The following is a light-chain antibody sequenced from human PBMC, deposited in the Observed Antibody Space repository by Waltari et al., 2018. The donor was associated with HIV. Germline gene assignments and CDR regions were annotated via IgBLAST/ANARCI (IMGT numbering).Light chain of an antibody. CDR3: QVWDSSSHHWV. CDR1: NIGSKS. Sequence: SYVLTQPPSVSVAPGQTARITCGGNNIGSKSVHWYRQTPGQAPVVVVYHDSGRPSGIPERCSGSNSGNTATLTLSRVEAGDEADYYCQVWDSSSHHWVFGGGTKLTVL. CDR2: HDS. V-gene: IGLV3-21*02. J-gene: IGLJ3*02.